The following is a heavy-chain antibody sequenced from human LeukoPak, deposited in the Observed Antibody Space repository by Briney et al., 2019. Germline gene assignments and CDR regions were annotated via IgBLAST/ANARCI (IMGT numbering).Heavy chain of an antibody. Sequence: GGSLRLSCAASGFTFSSYEMNWVRQAPGKGLEWVSYISSSSSTIYYADSVKGRSTISRDNAKNSLYLQMNSLRAEDTAVYYCARDYYCTNGVCSAAQFDYWGQGTLVTVSS. CDR2: ISSSSSTI. V-gene: IGHV3-48*03. CDR1: GFTFSSYE. J-gene: IGHJ4*02. CDR3: ARDYYCTNGVCSAAQFDY. D-gene: IGHD2-8*01.